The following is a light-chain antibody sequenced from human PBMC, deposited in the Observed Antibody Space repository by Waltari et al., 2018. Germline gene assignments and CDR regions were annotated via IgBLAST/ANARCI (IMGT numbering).Light chain of an antibody. V-gene: IGLV2-14*03. J-gene: IGLJ2*01. CDR3: ASYIYSSNVV. Sequence: QSALTQPASVSGSSGQSITISCTGSSSDVGRYDYVSWYQQLPGKAPKLIIFDVRVRPSGVSNRFSGSKSGNTASLTISGLQAEDEADYYCASYIYSSNVVFGGGTKVTV. CDR2: DVR. CDR1: SSDVGRYDY.